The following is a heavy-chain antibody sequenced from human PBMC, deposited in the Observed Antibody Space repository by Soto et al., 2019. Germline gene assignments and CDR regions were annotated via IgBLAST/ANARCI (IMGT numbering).Heavy chain of an antibody. CDR1: GGSISSGGYY. J-gene: IGHJ4*02. CDR3: ARVGGSGSYHVDY. CDR2: IYYSGST. V-gene: IGHV4-31*03. D-gene: IGHD3-10*01. Sequence: SETLSLTCTVSGGSISSGGYYWSWIRQHPGKGLEWTGYIYYSGSTYYNPSLKSRVNISVDTSKNQFSLKLSSVTAADTAVYYCARVGGSGSYHVDYWGQGTLVTVSS.